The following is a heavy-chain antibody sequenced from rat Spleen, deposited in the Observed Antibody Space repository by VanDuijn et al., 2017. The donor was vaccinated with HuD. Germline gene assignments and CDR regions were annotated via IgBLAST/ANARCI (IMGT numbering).Heavy chain of an antibody. CDR2: ISPSGGAT. CDR1: GFTFSSFP. J-gene: IGHJ2*01. CDR3: VRRGYNYYFDY. D-gene: IGHD4-3*01. V-gene: IGHV5S13*01. Sequence: EVQLVESGGGLVQPGRSLKLSCAASGFTFSSFPMAWVRQAPTMGLEWVTSISPSGGATYYRDSVKGRFTVSRDNAKNTLYLQLDSLRSEDTATYYCVRRGYNYYFDYWGQGVMVTVSS.